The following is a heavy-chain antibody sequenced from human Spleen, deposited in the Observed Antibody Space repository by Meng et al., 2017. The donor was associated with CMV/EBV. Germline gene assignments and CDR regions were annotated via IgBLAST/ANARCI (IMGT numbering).Heavy chain of an antibody. CDR3: ESDLEAYDSNGFAYFYALDL. CDR2: INPKSGGT. CDR1: DYMFTDYY. V-gene: IGHV1-2*06. J-gene: IGHJ6*02. D-gene: IGHD5-18*01. Sequence: ASVKVSCKASDYMFTDYYIHWVRQAPGQGLEWVGRINPKSGGTNYAPKFQGRVTLTMDTSVMTAYLEVSRLRSDDTALSYCESDLEAYDSNGFAYFYALDLWGQGTTVTVSS.